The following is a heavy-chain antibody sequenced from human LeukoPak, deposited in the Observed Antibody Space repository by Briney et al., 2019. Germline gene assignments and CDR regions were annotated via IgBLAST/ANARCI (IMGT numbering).Heavy chain of an antibody. CDR1: GYTFTSYA. J-gene: IGHJ4*02. D-gene: IGHD6-19*01. Sequence: ASVKVSCKASGYTFTSYAMHWVRQAPGQGLEWMGWINAGNGNTKYSQKFQGRVTITRDTSASTAYMELSSLRSEDTAVYYCARDKWLKNYFDYWGQGTLVTVSS. CDR3: ARDKWLKNYFDY. CDR2: INAGNGNT. V-gene: IGHV1-3*01.